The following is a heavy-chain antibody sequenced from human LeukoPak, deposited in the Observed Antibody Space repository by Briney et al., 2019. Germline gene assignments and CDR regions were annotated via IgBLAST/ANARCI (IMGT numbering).Heavy chain of an antibody. V-gene: IGHV6-1*01. CDR2: TYYRSKWYN. J-gene: IGHJ6*02. CDR1: GDSVSSNSAA. D-gene: IGHD3-22*01. CDR3: ARDFIGRYPSRGYYYGMDV. Sequence: SQTLSLTCAISGDSVSSNSAAWNWIRQSPSSGLEWLGRTYYRSKWYNDYAVSVKSRITINPDTSKNQFSLQLNSVTPEDTAVYYCARDFIGRYPSRGYYYGMDVWGQGTTVTVSS.